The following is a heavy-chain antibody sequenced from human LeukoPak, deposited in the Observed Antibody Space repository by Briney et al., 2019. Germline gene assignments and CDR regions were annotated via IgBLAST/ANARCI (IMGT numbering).Heavy chain of an antibody. Sequence: GASVKVSCKATGFTFTNYDINWVRQATGQGLEWMGWMNPINGNTNYAQKLQGRVTMTTDTSTSTAYMELRSLRSDDTAVYYCARDVAAAGNFDYWGQGTLVTVSS. J-gene: IGHJ4*02. CDR3: ARDVAAAGNFDY. V-gene: IGHV1-18*01. CDR1: GFTFTNYD. CDR2: MNPINGNT. D-gene: IGHD6-13*01.